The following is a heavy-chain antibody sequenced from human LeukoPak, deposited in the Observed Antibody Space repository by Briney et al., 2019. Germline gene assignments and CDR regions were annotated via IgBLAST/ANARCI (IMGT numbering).Heavy chain of an antibody. CDR3: ARTEYCSGGSCSEGAFDI. CDR1: GGSFSGYY. J-gene: IGHJ3*02. Sequence: SETLSLTCAVYGGSFSGYYWSWIRQPPGKGLEWIGYIYYSGSTNYNPSLKSRVTISVDTSKNQFSLKLSSVTAADTAVYYCARTEYCSGGSCSEGAFDIWGQGTMVTVSS. D-gene: IGHD2-15*01. CDR2: IYYSGST. V-gene: IGHV4-59*08.